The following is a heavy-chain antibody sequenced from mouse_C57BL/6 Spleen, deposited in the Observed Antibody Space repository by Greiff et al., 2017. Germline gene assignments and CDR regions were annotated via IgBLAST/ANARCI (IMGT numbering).Heavy chain of an antibody. Sequence: EVMLVESGGGLVQPGGSLKLSCAASGFTFSDYYMYWVRQTPEKRLEWVAYISNGGGSTYYPDTVKGRFTISRDNAKNTLYLQMSRLKSEDTAMYYCARRGNYLYAMDYWGQGTSVTVSS. CDR3: ARRGNYLYAMDY. V-gene: IGHV5-12*01. D-gene: IGHD2-1*01. CDR2: ISNGGGST. CDR1: GFTFSDYY. J-gene: IGHJ4*01.